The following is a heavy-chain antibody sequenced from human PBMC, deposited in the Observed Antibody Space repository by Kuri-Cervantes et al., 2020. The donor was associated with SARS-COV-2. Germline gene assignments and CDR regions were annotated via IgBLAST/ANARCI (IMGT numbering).Heavy chain of an antibody. Sequence: ASVKVSCKASGDTFTGYYMHWVRQAPGQGLEWMGWISAYNGNTNYAQKLQGRVTMTTDTSTGTAYMELRSLRSDDTAVYYCSKESVDYGDYVGPWRVGQEGEYYYYGMDVWGQGITVTVSS. J-gene: IGHJ6*02. CDR3: SKESVDYGDYVGPWRVGQEGEYYYYGMDV. D-gene: IGHD4-17*01. V-gene: IGHV1-18*04. CDR1: GDTFTGYY. CDR2: ISAYNGNT.